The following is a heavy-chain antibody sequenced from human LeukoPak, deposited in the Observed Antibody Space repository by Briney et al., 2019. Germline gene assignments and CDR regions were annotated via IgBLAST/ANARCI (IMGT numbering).Heavy chain of an antibody. CDR1: GFTFSSYA. D-gene: IGHD2-15*01. CDR2: ISYDGSNK. CDR3: ARDSLRYCSGDSCYYNY. V-gene: IGHV3-30*04. Sequence: GGSLRLSCAASGFTFSSYAMHWVRQAPGKGLEWVAVISYDGSNKYYADSVKGRFTISRDNSKNTLYLQMNSLRAEDTAVYSCARDSLRYCSGDSCYYNYWGQGTLVTVSS. J-gene: IGHJ4*02.